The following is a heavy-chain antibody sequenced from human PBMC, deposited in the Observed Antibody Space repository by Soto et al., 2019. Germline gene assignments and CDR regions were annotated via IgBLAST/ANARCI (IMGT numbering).Heavy chain of an antibody. V-gene: IGHV4-31*03. Sequence: PSETLSLTCTVSGGSISSGGSYWSWIRQHPGKGLEWIGYIYYSGSTYYNPSLKSRVTISVDTSKNQFSLKLSSVTAADTAVYYCARVLGAVCSGGTCYFYYFDFWGQGTLVTVS. CDR3: ARVLGAVCSGGTCYFYYFDF. J-gene: IGHJ4*02. CDR1: GGSISSGGSY. CDR2: IYYSGST. D-gene: IGHD2-15*01.